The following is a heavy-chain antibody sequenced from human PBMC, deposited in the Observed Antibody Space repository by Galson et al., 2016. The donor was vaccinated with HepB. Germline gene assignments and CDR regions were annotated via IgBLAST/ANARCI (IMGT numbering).Heavy chain of an antibody. CDR2: SYNSGNT. V-gene: IGHV4-59*08. D-gene: IGHD3-10*01. CDR1: GGSTYTSY. CDR3: ARVAWYQYGSGSYDY. Sequence: SETLSLTCSVSGGSTYTSYWSWVWQPPGKGLEWVGYSYNSGNTVYNPSLDSRVTVSVDTSKNQFSLRLSSVTAADTAVYYCARVAWYQYGSGSYDYWGQGTLVSVSS. J-gene: IGHJ4*02.